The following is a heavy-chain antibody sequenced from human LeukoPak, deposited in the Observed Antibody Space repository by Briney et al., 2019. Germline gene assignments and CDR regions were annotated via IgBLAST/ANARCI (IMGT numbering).Heavy chain of an antibody. CDR1: GGSFSGSY. J-gene: IGHJ4*02. V-gene: IGHV4-34*01. CDR3: ARDDTAMVPDY. CDR2: INHGGST. D-gene: IGHD5-18*01. Sequence: SETLSLTCAVYGGSFSGSYWSWIRQPPGKGLEWIGEINHGGSTNHNPSLKSRVTISVDTSKNQFSLKLSSVTAADTAVYYCARDDTAMVPDYWGQGTLVTVSS.